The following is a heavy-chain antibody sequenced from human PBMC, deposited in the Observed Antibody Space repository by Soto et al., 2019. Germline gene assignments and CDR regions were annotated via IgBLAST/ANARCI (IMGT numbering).Heavy chain of an antibody. D-gene: IGHD2-15*01. CDR3: ARVFCSGGSCYSFPGYFDL. J-gene: IGHJ2*01. Sequence: PGGSLRLSCAASGFTFSSYAMSWVRQAPGKGLEWVSAINGSGSNTYYADSVKGRFTISRDNAKNSLYLQMNSLRAEDTAVYYCARVFCSGGSCYSFPGYFDLWGRGTLVTVSS. CDR1: GFTFSSYA. V-gene: IGHV3-23*01. CDR2: INGSGSNT.